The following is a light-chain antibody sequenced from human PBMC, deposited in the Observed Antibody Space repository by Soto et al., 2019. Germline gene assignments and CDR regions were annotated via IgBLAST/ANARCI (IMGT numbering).Light chain of an antibody. V-gene: IGKV1-33*01. CDR1: QDISNY. CDR3: QQYDNHLT. J-gene: IGKJ4*01. CDR2: DAS. Sequence: DIQMTQSPSSLSASVGDRVTITCQASQDISNYLNWYQQKPGKAPKLLIYDASNLETGVPSRFSGSGSGTDFTFTISSLQPEDIPTYYCQQYDNHLTFGGGTKVEIK.